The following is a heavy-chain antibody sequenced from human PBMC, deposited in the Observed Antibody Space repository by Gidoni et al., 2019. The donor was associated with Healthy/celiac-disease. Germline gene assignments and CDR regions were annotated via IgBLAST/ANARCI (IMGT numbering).Heavy chain of an antibody. CDR2: IYYSGST. J-gene: IGHJ4*02. CDR3: ARHNNPRVWFGEFPPSYFDY. CDR1: GGSICSSSYY. Sequence: QLQLQESGPGLVKPSETLSLTCTVSGGSICSSSYYWGWIRQPPGKGLEWIGSIYYSGSTYYNPSLKSRVTISVDTSKNQFSLKLSSVTAADTAVYYCARHNNPRVWFGEFPPSYFDYWGQGTLVTVSS. V-gene: IGHV4-39*01. D-gene: IGHD3-10*01.